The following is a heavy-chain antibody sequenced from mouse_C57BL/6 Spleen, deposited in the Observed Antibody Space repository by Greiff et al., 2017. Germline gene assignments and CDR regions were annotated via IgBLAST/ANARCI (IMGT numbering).Heavy chain of an antibody. CDR3: TRYPVYYGSSYFSWFAY. CDR2: IDPETGGT. V-gene: IGHV1-15*01. D-gene: IGHD1-1*01. J-gene: IGHJ3*01. Sequence: QVQLKESGAELVRPGASVTLSCKASGYTFTDYEMHWVKQTPVHGLEWIGAIDPETGGTAYNQKFKGKAILTADKSSSTAYMELRSLTSEDSAVYDCTRYPVYYGSSYFSWFAYWGQGTLVTVSA. CDR1: GYTFTDYE.